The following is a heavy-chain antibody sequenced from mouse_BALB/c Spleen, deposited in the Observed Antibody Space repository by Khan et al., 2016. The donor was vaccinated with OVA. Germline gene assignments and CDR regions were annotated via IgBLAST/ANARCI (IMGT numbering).Heavy chain of an antibody. Sequence: EVKLEESGGGLVQPGGSMKLSCVASGFTFSNYWMNWVHQTPGKGLEWVGEIRLKSDDYVTHYAESVKGRFTISRAASKSGDYLEMNNLRSADTDIYYCWILQWGQGTTLTVSS. J-gene: IGHJ2*01. CDR3: WILQ. V-gene: IGHV6-6*02. CDR1: GFTFSNYW. CDR2: IRLKSDDYVT. D-gene: IGHD6-1*01.